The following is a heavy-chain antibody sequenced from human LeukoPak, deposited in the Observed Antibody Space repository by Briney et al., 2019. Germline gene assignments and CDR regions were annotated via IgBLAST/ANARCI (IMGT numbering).Heavy chain of an antibody. CDR2: MNEYSTTI. D-gene: IGHD1-14*01. CDR1: GFPFNSFW. Sequence: QPGGSLRLSCAASGFPFNSFWMHWVRQAPGKGLVWVSDMNEYSTTIRYADSVKGRFTISRDNAKSILYLQMNNLRAEDTAMCFCARGGVNPVDHWGQGTLVTVSS. V-gene: IGHV3-74*01. CDR3: ARGGVNPVDH. J-gene: IGHJ4*02.